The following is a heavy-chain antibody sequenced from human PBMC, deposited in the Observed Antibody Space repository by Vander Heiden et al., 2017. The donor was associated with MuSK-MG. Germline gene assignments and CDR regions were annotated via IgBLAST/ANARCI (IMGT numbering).Heavy chain of an antibody. Sequence: QVQLQQWGAGLLKPSATLSLTCAVSGRSFSGYYWSWLRPPPGKGLEWIGEINHSGSTNYNPSLKSRVTISVDTSKNQFSLKLSSVTAADTAVYYCASSITMVRGVIEYYYYGMDVWGQGTTVTVSS. D-gene: IGHD3-10*01. CDR1: GRSFSGYY. CDR3: ASSITMVRGVIEYYYYGMDV. CDR2: INHSGST. V-gene: IGHV4-34*01. J-gene: IGHJ6*02.